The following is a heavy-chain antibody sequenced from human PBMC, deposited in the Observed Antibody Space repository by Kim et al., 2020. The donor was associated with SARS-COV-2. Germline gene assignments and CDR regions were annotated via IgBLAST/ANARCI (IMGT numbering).Heavy chain of an antibody. Sequence: ASVKVSCKASGYTFTNYHMHWVRQAPGQGLEWLGIINCDGGKSHQAQKLQGRVAVTRDTSTSTVFLELSSLNSEDTAVYYCAREVMGGVGATNYWGQGTL. CDR1: GYTFTNYH. V-gene: IGHV1-46*04. D-gene: IGHD1-26*01. J-gene: IGHJ4*02. CDR2: INCDGGKS. CDR3: AREVMGGVGATNY.